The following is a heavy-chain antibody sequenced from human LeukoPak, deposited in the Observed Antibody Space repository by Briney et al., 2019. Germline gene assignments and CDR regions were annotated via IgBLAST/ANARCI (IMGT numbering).Heavy chain of an antibody. Sequence: SETLSLTCTVSGGSISSYYWSWIRQPAGKGLEWIGRIYTSGSTNYNPSLKSRVTMSVDTSKNQFSLKLSSVTAADTAVYYCASDLGVPAAMRLPHGGYYYMDVWGKGTTVTVSS. V-gene: IGHV4-4*07. CDR1: GGSISSYY. CDR3: ASDLGVPAAMRLPHGGYYYMDV. J-gene: IGHJ6*03. CDR2: IYTSGST. D-gene: IGHD2-2*01.